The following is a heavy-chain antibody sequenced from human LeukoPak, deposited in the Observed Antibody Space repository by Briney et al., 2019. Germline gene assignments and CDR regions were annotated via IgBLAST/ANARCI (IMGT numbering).Heavy chain of an antibody. J-gene: IGHJ6*04. CDR3: ITMVRGDYYYYGMDA. V-gene: IGHV3-73*01. D-gene: IGHD3-10*01. CDR1: GFTFSGSA. Sequence: GGSLRLSCAASGFTFSGSAMHWVRQASGQGLELVGRIRSKANSYATAYAASVKGRFTISRDDSKNTAYLQMNSLKTEDTAVYYCITMVRGDYYYYGMDAWGKGTTVTVSS. CDR2: IRSKANSYAT.